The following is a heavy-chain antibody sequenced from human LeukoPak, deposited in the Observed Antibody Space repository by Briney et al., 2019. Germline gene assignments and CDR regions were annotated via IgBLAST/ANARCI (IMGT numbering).Heavy chain of an antibody. CDR1: GYTLTELS. Sequence: ASVKVSCKVSGYTLTELSMHWVRQAPGKGPEWMGGFDPEDGETIYAQKFQGRVTMTEDTSTDTAYMELSSLRSEDTAVYYCATVDSYGGYYFDYWGQGTLVTVSS. V-gene: IGHV1-24*01. D-gene: IGHD5-18*01. J-gene: IGHJ4*02. CDR3: ATVDSYGGYYFDY. CDR2: FDPEDGET.